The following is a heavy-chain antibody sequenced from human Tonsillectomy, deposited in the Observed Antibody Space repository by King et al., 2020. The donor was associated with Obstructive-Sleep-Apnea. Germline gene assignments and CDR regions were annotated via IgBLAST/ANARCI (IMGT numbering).Heavy chain of an antibody. CDR3: AKGKGSGSHYHGMDV. CDR1: GFTFSSYG. Sequence: VQLVESGGGVVQPGRSLRLSCAASGFTFSSYGMHWVRQAPGKGLEGVAVISDDGSNKYYADSVKGRFTISRDNSKNMVHLQMNSLRLEDTAVYFCAKGKGSGSHYHGMDVWGQGTTVTVSS. V-gene: IGHV3-30*18. CDR2: ISDDGSNK. J-gene: IGHJ6*02. D-gene: IGHD3-10*01.